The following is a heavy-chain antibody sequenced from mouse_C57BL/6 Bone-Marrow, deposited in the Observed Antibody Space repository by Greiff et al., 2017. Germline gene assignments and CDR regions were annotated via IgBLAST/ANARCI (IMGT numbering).Heavy chain of an antibody. Sequence: DVMLVESGGGLVKPGGSLKLSCAASGFTFSSYAMSWVRQTPEKRLEWVATISDGGSYTYYPDNVKGRFTISRDNAKNNLYLQMSHLKSEDTTMYYCAREGGYYLLYAMDYWGQGTSVTVSS. D-gene: IGHD2-3*01. CDR2: ISDGGSYT. CDR1: GFTFSSYA. J-gene: IGHJ4*01. CDR3: AREGGYYLLYAMDY. V-gene: IGHV5-4*01.